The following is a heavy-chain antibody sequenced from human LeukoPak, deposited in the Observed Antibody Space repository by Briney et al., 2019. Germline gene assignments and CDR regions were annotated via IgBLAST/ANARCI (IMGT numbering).Heavy chain of an antibody. V-gene: IGHV4-59*08. Sequence: SETLSLTCTVSGGSISRYYWSWIRQPPGMGLEWIGYIYFSGSTNYNPSLKSRVTISVDTSKNQFSLNLSSVTAADTAVYYCARQNPAAAGQGLDYWGQGALVTVSS. J-gene: IGHJ4*02. CDR3: ARQNPAAAGQGLDY. CDR2: IYFSGST. D-gene: IGHD6-13*01. CDR1: GGSISRYY.